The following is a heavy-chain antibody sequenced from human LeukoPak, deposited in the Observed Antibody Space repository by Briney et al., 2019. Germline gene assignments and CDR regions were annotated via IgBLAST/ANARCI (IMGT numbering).Heavy chain of an antibody. J-gene: IGHJ3*02. D-gene: IGHD3-22*01. CDR2: IYSSGST. Sequence: PGGSLRLSCAASGFTFSILDMSWVRQAPGKGLEWVSIIYSSGSTYYADSVKGRFTISRDNSKNTLYLQMISLRAEDTAVYYCARDRFPYDSSGYSAFDIWGQGTMVTVSS. V-gene: IGHV3-66*01. CDR3: ARDRFPYDSSGYSAFDI. CDR1: GFTFSILD.